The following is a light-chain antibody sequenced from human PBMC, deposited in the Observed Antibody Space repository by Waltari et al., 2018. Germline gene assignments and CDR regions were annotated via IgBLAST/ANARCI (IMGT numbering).Light chain of an antibody. J-gene: IGKJ1*01. CDR1: KSLLYHSNDKNY. V-gene: IGKV4-1*01. CDR3: QQYYSRRT. CDR2: WES. Sequence: DIVMPQSPDPPAVSLGERATINCKSSKSLLYHSNDKNYLAWYRQKPSQPPKLLIYWESTRHSGVPDRFSGSGSATDFTLTISSLQAEDVAVYYCQQYYSRRTFGQGTKVEIK.